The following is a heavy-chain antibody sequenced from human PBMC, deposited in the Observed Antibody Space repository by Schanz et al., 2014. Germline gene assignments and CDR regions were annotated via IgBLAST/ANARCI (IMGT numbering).Heavy chain of an antibody. V-gene: IGHV4-59*12. CDR3: YGMDV. J-gene: IGHJ6*02. CDR1: SASIRTYY. CDR2: IYYSGST. Sequence: QVQLQESGPGLVKPSETLSLTCTVSSASIRTYYWSWIRQPPGKGLEWIGYIYYSGSTTYNPSLKSRVTISVDPSKKQFSLRLTSVTAADTAVYYCYGMDVWGQGTTVTVSS.